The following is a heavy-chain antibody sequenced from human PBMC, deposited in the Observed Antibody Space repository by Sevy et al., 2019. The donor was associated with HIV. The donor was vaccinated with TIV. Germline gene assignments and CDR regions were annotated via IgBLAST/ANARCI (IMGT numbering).Heavy chain of an antibody. J-gene: IGHJ5*02. CDR3: ARDRISSGFEFDP. D-gene: IGHD6-19*01. CDR2: ISYDGSNK. CDR1: GFTFSSYA. V-gene: IGHV3-30-3*01. Sequence: GGSLRLSCAASGFTFSSYAMHWVRQAPDKGLEWVAVISYDGSNKYYADSVKGRFTISRDNSKNTLYLQMNSLRAEDTAVYYCARDRISSGFEFDPWGQGTLVTVSS.